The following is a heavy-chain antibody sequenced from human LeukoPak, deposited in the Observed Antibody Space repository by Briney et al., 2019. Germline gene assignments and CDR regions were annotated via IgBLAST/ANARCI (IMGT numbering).Heavy chain of an antibody. V-gene: IGHV4-39*01. J-gene: IGHJ4*02. Sequence: NTSETLSLTCTVSGGSISSSSYFWGWIRQPPGKGLEWIGSIFYSGSTYYNPSLNSRVTISIDTSKNQFSLRLSSVTAADTAVYYRARQMSTVTADYWGQGTLVTVSS. CDR1: GGSISSSSYF. D-gene: IGHD4-17*01. CDR3: ARQMSTVTADY. CDR2: IFYSGST.